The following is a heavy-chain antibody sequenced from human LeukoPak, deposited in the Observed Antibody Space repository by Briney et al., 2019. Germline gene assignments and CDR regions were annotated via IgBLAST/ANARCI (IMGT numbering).Heavy chain of an antibody. CDR1: GFTFSSYS. V-gene: IGHV3-21*06. CDR3: ARDKAQDSVYYGMDV. D-gene: IGHD6-6*01. Sequence: GGSLRLSCAASGFTFSSYSMVWVRQAPGKGLEWVSSISSGSNYIYYADSVKGRFTISRDNARTSLYLQVNSLRAEDTAVYYCARDKAQDSVYYGMDVWGQGTTVTVSS. CDR2: ISSGSNYI. J-gene: IGHJ6*02.